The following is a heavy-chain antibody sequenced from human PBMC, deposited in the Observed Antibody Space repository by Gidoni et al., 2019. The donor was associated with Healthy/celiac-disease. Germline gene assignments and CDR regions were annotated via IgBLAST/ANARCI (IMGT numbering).Heavy chain of an antibody. V-gene: IGHV4-39*01. J-gene: IGHJ1*01. CDR2: IYYSGST. CDR1: GGSISSSSYY. Sequence: QLQLQESGPGLVKPSETLSLTCTVSGGSISSSSYYWGWIRQPPGKGLEWIGSIYYSGSTYYNPSIKSRVTISVDTSKNQFSLKLSSVTAADTAVYYCVGGGVIMMTPGFTQHWGQGTLVTVSS. CDR3: VGGGVIMMTPGFTQH. D-gene: IGHD3-10*01.